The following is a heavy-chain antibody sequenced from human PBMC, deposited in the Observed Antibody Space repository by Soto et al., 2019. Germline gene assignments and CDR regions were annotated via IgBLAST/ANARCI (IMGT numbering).Heavy chain of an antibody. J-gene: IGHJ4*02. V-gene: IGHV4-30-2*01. CDR1: GGSISSGGYS. CDR2: IYHSGST. Sequence: SETLSLTCAVSGGSISSGGYSWSWIRQPPGKGLEWIGYIYHSGSTYYNPSLKSRVTISVDRSKNQFSLKLSSVTAADTAVYYCARSSQPSWNYFDYWGQGTLVTVSS. CDR3: ARSSQPSWNYFDY. D-gene: IGHD2-2*01.